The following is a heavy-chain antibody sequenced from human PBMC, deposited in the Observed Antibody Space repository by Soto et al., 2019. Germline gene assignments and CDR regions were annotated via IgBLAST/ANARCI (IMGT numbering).Heavy chain of an antibody. V-gene: IGHV3-30*18. CDR1: GFTFSSYG. J-gene: IGHJ4*02. CDR3: AKARSTVTSYPLDY. Sequence: GGSLRLSCAASGFTFSSYGMHWVRQAPGKGLEWVAVISFDGRNNFYADSVKGRFTISRDNSKNTLYLQLNSLRTEDTAVYYCAKARSTVTSYPLDYWGPGTLVTVAS. CDR2: ISFDGRNN. D-gene: IGHD4-17*01.